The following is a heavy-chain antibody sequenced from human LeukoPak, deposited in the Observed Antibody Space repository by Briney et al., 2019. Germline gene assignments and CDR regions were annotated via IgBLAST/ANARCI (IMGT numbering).Heavy chain of an antibody. V-gene: IGHV1-46*01. CDR1: GYTFTSYY. D-gene: IGHD3-22*01. CDR2: INPSGGST. J-gene: IGHJ4*02. Sequence: ASVKVSCKASGYTFTSYYMHWVRQAPGQGLEWMGIINPSGGSTSYAQKFQGRVTMTRDTPTSTVYMELSSLRSEDTAVYYCARASYYYDSSGYDPRRFDYWGQGTLVTVSS. CDR3: ARASYYYDSSGYDPRRFDY.